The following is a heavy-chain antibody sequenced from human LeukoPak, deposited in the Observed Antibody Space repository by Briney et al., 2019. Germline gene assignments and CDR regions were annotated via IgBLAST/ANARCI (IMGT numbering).Heavy chain of an antibody. CDR1: GFTVSSSH. CDR2: MFSGGTL. J-gene: IGHJ3*02. V-gene: IGHV3-53*01. Sequence: PGGSLRLSCAASGFTVSSSHMSWVRQAPGKGLEWVSVMFSGGTLYYADSVKGRFTISRDNSKNTLFLQMSSLRAEDTAVYYCTRGISSGSAFDIWGQGTMVTVSS. D-gene: IGHD6-19*01. CDR3: TRGISSGSAFDI.